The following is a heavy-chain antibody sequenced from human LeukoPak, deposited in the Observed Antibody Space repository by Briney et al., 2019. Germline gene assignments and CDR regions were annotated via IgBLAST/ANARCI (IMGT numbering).Heavy chain of an antibody. Sequence: PSETLSLTCTVSGGSISSSTYYWGWIRQPPGKGLEWIGSIYNSGSTYYNPSLKSRVTISVDTSKNQFSLKLSSVTAADTAVYYCARYYGLSDYWGQGTLVTVSS. D-gene: IGHD2/OR15-2a*01. J-gene: IGHJ4*02. CDR1: GGSISSSTYY. CDR2: IYNSGST. V-gene: IGHV4-39*07. CDR3: ARYYGLSDY.